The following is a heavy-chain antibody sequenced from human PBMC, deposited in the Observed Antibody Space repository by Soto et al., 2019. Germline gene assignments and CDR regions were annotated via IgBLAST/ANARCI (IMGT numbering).Heavy chain of an antibody. V-gene: IGHV4-39*01. CDR2: IYYSGST. Sequence: QLQLQESGPGLVKPSETLSLTCTVSGGSITSSSHYWGWIRQPPGKGLEWIGSIYYSGSTYYNPSLKSRVTIPVDTPQNQFSLKLSSVTAADTAVYYCARRFEYFPHWGQGTLVTVSS. CDR3: ARRFEYFPH. CDR1: GGSITSSSHY. J-gene: IGHJ1*01.